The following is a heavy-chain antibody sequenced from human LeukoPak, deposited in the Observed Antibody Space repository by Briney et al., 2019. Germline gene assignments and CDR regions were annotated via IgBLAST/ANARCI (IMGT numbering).Heavy chain of an antibody. CDR1: GFIFSNYG. Sequence: GGSLRLSCAASGFIFSNYGMHWVRQAPGKGLEWVAFIRYDESNKFYADSVKGRFTISRDNSRNILFLQMNSLRAEDTAVYYCATMQWLEGVDWFDPWGQGTLVTVSS. CDR2: IRYDESNK. J-gene: IGHJ5*02. V-gene: IGHV3-30*02. D-gene: IGHD6-19*01. CDR3: ATMQWLEGVDWFDP.